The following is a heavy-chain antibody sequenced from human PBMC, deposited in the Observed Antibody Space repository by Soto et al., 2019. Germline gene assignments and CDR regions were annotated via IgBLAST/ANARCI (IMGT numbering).Heavy chain of an antibody. D-gene: IGHD6-6*01. Sequence: PSQTLSLTCAISGDSVSSNSAAWNWIRQSPSRGLEWLGRTYYRSKWYNDYAVSVKSRITINPDTPKNQFSLQLNSVTPEDTAVYYCARASSIAARLLVYNWFDPWGQGTLVTVSS. V-gene: IGHV6-1*01. CDR1: GDSVSSNSAA. J-gene: IGHJ5*02. CDR2: TYYRSKWYN. CDR3: ARASSIAARLLVYNWFDP.